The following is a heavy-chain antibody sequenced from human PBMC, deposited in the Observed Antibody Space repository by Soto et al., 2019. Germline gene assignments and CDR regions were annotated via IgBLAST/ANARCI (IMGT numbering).Heavy chain of an antibody. CDR1: GFSLSTSGVG. J-gene: IGHJ4*02. Sequence: QITLKESGPTLVKPTQTLTLTCTFSGFSLSTSGVGVGWVRQPPGKALEWLSLLYWDDDKRYSPSLKSRLTITKDTSKNQVVLTMTNMDPVDTATYYCAHSILRFLDHVGYFDYWGQGTLVTVSS. V-gene: IGHV2-5*02. CDR2: LYWDDDK. CDR3: AHSILRFLDHVGYFDY. D-gene: IGHD3-3*01.